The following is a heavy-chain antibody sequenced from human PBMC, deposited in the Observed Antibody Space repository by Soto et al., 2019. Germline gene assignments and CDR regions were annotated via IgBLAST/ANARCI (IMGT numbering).Heavy chain of an antibody. CDR3: ARDYYGSGSSH. CDR1: GFTVSSNY. Sequence: GGSLRLSCAASGFTVSSNYMSWVRQAPGKGLEWVSVIESGGSTDYADSVKGRLTISRHNSKNTLYLQMTSLSAEDTAVYHCARDYYGSGSSHWGQGTLVNVSS. D-gene: IGHD3-10*01. J-gene: IGHJ4*02. V-gene: IGHV3-53*04. CDR2: IESGGST.